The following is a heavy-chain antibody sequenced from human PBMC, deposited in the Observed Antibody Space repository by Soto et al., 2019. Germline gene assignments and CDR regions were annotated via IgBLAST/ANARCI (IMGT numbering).Heavy chain of an antibody. CDR3: ARLTKPYDILTGYYHRLQAGYYYFDY. CDR2: INPSGGST. D-gene: IGHD3-9*01. Sequence: GASVKVSCKASGYTFTSYYMHWVRQAPGQGLEWMGIINPSGGSTSYAQKFQGRVTMTRDTSTSTVYMELSSLRSEDTAVYYCARLTKPYDILTGYYHRLQAGYYYFDYWGQGTLVTVSS. CDR1: GYTFTSYY. J-gene: IGHJ4*02. V-gene: IGHV1-46*03.